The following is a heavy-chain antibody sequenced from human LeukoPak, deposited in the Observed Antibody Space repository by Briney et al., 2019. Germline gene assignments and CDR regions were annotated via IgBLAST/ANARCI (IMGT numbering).Heavy chain of an antibody. CDR3: TKGRRERLFDFDY. D-gene: IGHD3-3*01. CDR2: IRYDGSNK. J-gene: IGHJ4*02. CDR1: GFTFSSYG. Sequence: GGSLRLSCAASGFTFSSYGMHWVRQARGKGLEWVAFIRYDGSNKYYADSVKGRFTISRDNSKNTLYLQMNSLRAEDTAVYYSTKGRRERLFDFDYWVQGTLVTVSS. V-gene: IGHV3-30*02.